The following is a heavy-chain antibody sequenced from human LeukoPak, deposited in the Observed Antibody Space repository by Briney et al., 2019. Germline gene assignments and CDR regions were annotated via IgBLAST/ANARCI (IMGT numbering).Heavy chain of an antibody. CDR2: IYPGDSDT. Sequence: GESLKISCKGSGYSFTTYWIGWVRQMPGKGLEWMGIIYPGDSDTRYSPSFQGQVTISADKSISTAYLQWSSLKASDTAMYYCARHGPYYGSGSYYNDPVDYWGQGTLVTVSS. V-gene: IGHV5-51*01. CDR3: ARHGPYYGSGSYYNDPVDY. J-gene: IGHJ4*02. D-gene: IGHD3-10*01. CDR1: GYSFTTYW.